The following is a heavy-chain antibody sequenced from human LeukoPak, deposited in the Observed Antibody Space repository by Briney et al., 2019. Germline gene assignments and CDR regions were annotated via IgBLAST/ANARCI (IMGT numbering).Heavy chain of an antibody. J-gene: IGHJ4*02. CDR1: GDSISRDY. Sequence: SETLSLTCTVSGDSISRDYWSWVRQPPGKGLEWIGRIYTSGSTNYNPSLKSRVTMSVDTSKNQFSLKLSSVTAADTAVYYCARDGLVVAFDYWGQGTLVTVSS. D-gene: IGHD2-15*01. V-gene: IGHV4-4*07. CDR3: ARDGLVVAFDY. CDR2: IYTSGST.